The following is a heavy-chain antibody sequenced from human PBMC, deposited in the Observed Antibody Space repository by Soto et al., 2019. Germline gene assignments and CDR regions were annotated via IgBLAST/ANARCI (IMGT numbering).Heavy chain of an antibody. CDR2: IFPIDSDT. Sequence: GESLKISCKGSGYTFNRNWIGWVRQMAGKGLEWMGIIFPIDSDTRYRPSSKGQGNISADNSISTAYLQWSSLKASDTAIYYCATPGGRDFNAFDVWGQGTMLTVSS. J-gene: IGHJ3*01. CDR1: GYTFNRNW. CDR3: ATPGGRDFNAFDV. V-gene: IGHV5-51*01. D-gene: IGHD2-21*02.